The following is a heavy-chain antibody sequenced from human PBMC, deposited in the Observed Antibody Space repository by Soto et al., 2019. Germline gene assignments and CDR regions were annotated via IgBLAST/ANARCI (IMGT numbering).Heavy chain of an antibody. CDR1: GYTLTELS. J-gene: IGHJ6*03. CDR2: FDPEDGET. Sequence: GASVKVSCKVSGYTLTELSMHWVRQAPGKGLEWMGGFDPEDGETIYAQKFQGRVTMTEDTSTDTAYMELSSLRSEDTAVYYCECVKVFPPKNLDFYYPMDVWGTGTTVTVSS. V-gene: IGHV1-24*01. CDR3: ECVKVFPPKNLDFYYPMDV.